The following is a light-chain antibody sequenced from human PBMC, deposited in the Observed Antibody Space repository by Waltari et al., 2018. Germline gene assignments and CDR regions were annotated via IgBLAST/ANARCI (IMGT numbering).Light chain of an antibody. CDR1: QSVGRS. J-gene: IGKJ1*01. CDR3: QQYVRLPVT. V-gene: IGKV3-20*01. Sequence: EIVLTQSPGTLSLSPGERATLSCWASQSVGRSLAWYQQKRGQAPRLLIYGASTRATGVPDRFSGSGSGTDFSLTISRLEPEDFAVYYCQQYVRLPVTFGQGTKVEI. CDR2: GAS.